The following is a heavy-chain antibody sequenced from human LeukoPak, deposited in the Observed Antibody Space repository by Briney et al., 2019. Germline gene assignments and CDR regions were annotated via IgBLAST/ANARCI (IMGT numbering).Heavy chain of an antibody. D-gene: IGHD1-26*01. CDR1: GFLFSDYA. V-gene: IGHV3-23*01. CDR2: IGGDGGKP. J-gene: IGHJ3*02. CDR3: VKDEVPYNGKYDGFDI. Sequence: GGSLRLSCAASGFLFSDYAMNWVRQAPGKGLEWVSVIGGDGGKPNYADSVKGRFTISRDNRKNTLYLQMNTLRAEDTAVYYCVKDEVPYNGKYDGFDIWGQGTMVTVSP.